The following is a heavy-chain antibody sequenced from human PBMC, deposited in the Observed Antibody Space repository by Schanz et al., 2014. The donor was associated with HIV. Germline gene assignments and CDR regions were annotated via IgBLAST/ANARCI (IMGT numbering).Heavy chain of an antibody. CDR1: GFTFSTYG. V-gene: IGHV3-30*18. J-gene: IGHJ4*02. CDR3: ANEEVPNDY. CDR2: ISYDGSYK. Sequence: QVQLVESGGGVVQPGRSLRLSCAASGFTFSTYGMHWVRQAPGKGLEWVAVISYDGSYKYYADSVKGRFTISRDNSKNTLYLQMNSLRAEDTAVYYCANEEVPNDYWGQGTLVTVSS.